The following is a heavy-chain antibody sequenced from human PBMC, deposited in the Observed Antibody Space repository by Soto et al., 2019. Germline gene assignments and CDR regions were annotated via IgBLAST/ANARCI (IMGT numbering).Heavy chain of an antibody. CDR1: GGSISVYY. J-gene: IGHJ4*02. D-gene: IGHD3-3*01. CDR2: IYYSGST. V-gene: IGHV4-59*08. CDR3: ARGRWRHFDY. Sequence: SETLSLTCTVSGGSISVYYWSWIRQPPGKGLEWIGYIYYSGSTNYNPSLKSRVTISVDTSKNQFSLKLSSVTAADTAVYYCARGRWRHFDYWSQGTLVTVSS.